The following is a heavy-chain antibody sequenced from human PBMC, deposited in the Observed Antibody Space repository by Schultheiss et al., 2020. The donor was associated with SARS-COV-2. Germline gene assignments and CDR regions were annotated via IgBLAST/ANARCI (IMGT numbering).Heavy chain of an antibody. CDR1: GYTFTSYD. J-gene: IGHJ5*02. CDR3: ARGYPRYCSSTSCSGSDP. Sequence: ASVKVSCKASGYTFTSYDINWVRQATGQGLEWMGWMNPNSGNTGYAQKFQGRVTMTRNTSISTAYMELSSLRSEDTAVYYCARGYPRYCSSTSCSGSDPWGQGTLVTVSS. V-gene: IGHV1-8*01. CDR2: MNPNSGNT. D-gene: IGHD2-2*01.